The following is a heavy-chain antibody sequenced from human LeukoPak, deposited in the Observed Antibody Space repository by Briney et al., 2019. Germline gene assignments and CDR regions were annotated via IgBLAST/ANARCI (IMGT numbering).Heavy chain of an antibody. J-gene: IGHJ6*04. CDR2: ISRSGNNI. Sequence: GGSLRLSCVGSGFIFSDYYMTWVRQAPGKGLEWVAYISRSGNNIYYAESVKGRFAISRDNVENSLYLHMSSLRAEDTASYSCARSYGDVWGKGRWSPSPQ. CDR3: ARSYGDV. CDR1: GFIFSDYY. D-gene: IGHD3-10*01. V-gene: IGHV3-11*04.